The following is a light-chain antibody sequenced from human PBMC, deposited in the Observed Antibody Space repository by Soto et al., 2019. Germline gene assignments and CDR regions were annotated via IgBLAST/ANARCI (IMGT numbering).Light chain of an antibody. V-gene: IGKV1-33*01. Sequence: DIQMTQSPSSLSASVGDRVTITCQASQGINNYLNWYQQKPGNAPKLLIFDTSDLETGVPSRFSGRGSGTDFTLTISSLQPEDFAIYYCQQYKSYPLTFGGGTKVDIK. CDR3: QQYKSYPLT. J-gene: IGKJ4*01. CDR1: QGINNY. CDR2: DTS.